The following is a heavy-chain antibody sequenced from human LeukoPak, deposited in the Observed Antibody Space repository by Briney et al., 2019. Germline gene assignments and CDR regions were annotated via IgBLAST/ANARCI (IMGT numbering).Heavy chain of an antibody. J-gene: IGHJ4*02. CDR3: AIVRGVTTTFDY. CDR2: IIPIFGTA. CDR1: GGTFSSYA. V-gene: IGHV1-69*05. Sequence: SVKVSCKASGGTFSSYAISWVRQAPGQGLEWMGGIIPIFGTANYAQKFQGRVTITTDESTRTAYMELSSLRSEDTAVYYCAIVRGVTTTFDYWGQGTLVTVSS. D-gene: IGHD4-17*01.